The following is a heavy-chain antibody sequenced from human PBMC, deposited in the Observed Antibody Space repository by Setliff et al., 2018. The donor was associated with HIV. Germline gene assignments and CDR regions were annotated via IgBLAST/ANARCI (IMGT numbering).Heavy chain of an antibody. V-gene: IGHV3-73*01. CDR2: IRSKANSYAT. J-gene: IGHJ4*02. Sequence: LRLSCAASGFTFSGSAMHWVRQASGKGLEWVGRIRSKANSYATAYAASVKGRFTISRDDSKSIAYLQMNSLKTEDTAVYYCSRDDLYGGNSFDYWGQGTLVTVSS. CDR3: SRDDLYGGNSFDY. CDR1: GFTFSGSA. D-gene: IGHD4-17*01.